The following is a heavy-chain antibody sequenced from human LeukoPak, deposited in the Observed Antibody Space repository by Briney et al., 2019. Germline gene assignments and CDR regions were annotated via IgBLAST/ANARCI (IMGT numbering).Heavy chain of an antibody. J-gene: IGHJ4*02. CDR2: ISSSSSYI. V-gene: IGHV3-21*01. D-gene: IGHD3-16*01. CDR3: ARASLGGIDY. Sequence: GGSLRLSCAASGFTFSNYAMSWVRQAPGKGLEWVSSISSSSSYIYYADSVKGRFTISRDNAKNSLYLQMNSLRAEDTAVYYCARASLGGIDYWGQGTLVTVSS. CDR1: GFTFSNYA.